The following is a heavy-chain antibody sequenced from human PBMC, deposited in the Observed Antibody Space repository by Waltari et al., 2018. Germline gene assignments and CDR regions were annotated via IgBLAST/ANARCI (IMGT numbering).Heavy chain of an antibody. Sequence: QLQLQESGPGLVKPSETLSLTCTVSGGSISSSSYYWGWISQPPGKGLEGIGRIYYSGSTYYNPSLKSRVTISVDTSKNQFSLKLSSVSAADTAVYYCATPGFAVQGVITPLGMDVWGQGTTVTVSS. CDR2: IYYSGST. CDR1: GGSISSSSYY. D-gene: IGHD3-10*01. CDR3: ATPGFAVQGVITPLGMDV. J-gene: IGHJ6*02. V-gene: IGHV4-39*01.